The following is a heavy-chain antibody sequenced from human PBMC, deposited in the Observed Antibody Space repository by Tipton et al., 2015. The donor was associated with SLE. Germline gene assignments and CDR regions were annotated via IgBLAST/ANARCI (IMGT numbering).Heavy chain of an antibody. J-gene: IGHJ4*02. CDR1: GGSINSDY. CDR3: ARSSKCTGDVCYGYFDC. Sequence: GLVKPSETLSLTCSVSGGSINSDYWSWIRQPPGKGLEWIGYIYYTGSTTYNPSLKSRVSISVDTSKNQFSLKLSSVTAADTAVYFCARSSKCTGDVCYGYFDCWGQGTLVTVSS. CDR2: IYYTGST. D-gene: IGHD2-8*02. V-gene: IGHV4-59*01.